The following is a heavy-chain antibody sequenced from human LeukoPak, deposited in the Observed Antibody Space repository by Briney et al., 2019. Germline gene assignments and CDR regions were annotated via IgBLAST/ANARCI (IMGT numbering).Heavy chain of an antibody. Sequence: PGGSLRLSCAASGFTFSNYWMHWVRQVPGKGLVWLSRINSDGSITTYADSVKGRFTISRDNAKNTLYLQMNSLRAEDTALYYCAKGRGADTSYGMNVWGQGTTVIVSS. CDR2: INSDGSIT. CDR3: AKGRGADTSYGMNV. J-gene: IGHJ6*02. CDR1: GFTFSNYW. V-gene: IGHV3-74*01. D-gene: IGHD5-18*01.